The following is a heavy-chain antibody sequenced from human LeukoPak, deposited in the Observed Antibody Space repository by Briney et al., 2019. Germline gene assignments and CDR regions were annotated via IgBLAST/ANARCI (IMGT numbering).Heavy chain of an antibody. V-gene: IGHV3-30-3*01. Sequence: GGSLRLSCAASGFTFSSYAMHWVRQAPGKGLEWVAVISYDGSSKYYADSVKGRFTISRDNSKNALYLQMNSLRAEHTAVYYCARDPYYDFWSGYYPPYFDYWGQGTLVTVSS. CDR2: ISYDGSSK. D-gene: IGHD3-3*01. CDR1: GFTFSSYA. J-gene: IGHJ4*02. CDR3: ARDPYYDFWSGYYPPYFDY.